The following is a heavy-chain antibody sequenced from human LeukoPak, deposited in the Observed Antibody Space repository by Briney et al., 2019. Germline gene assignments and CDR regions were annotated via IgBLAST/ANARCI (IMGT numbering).Heavy chain of an antibody. V-gene: IGHV3-23*01. Sequence: PTGGSLRLSCAASGFTFSSYAMSWVRQAPVKALEWVSAISGSGGSTYYADSVKGRFTISRDNSKNTLYLQMNSLRAEDTAVYYCARTGYSSSWSPPHYFDYWGQGTLVTVSS. CDR2: ISGSGGST. CDR3: ARTGYSSSWSPPHYFDY. J-gene: IGHJ4*02. D-gene: IGHD6-13*01. CDR1: GFTFSSYA.